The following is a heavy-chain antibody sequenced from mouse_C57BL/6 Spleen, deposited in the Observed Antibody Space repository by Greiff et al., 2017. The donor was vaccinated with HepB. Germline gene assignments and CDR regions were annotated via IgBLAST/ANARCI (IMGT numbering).Heavy chain of an antibody. CDR2: IHPNSGST. CDR3: AREGDGYYSFCDV. Sequence: QVQLQQSGAELVKPGASVKLSCKASGYTFTSYWMHWVKQRPGQGLEWIGMIHPNSGSTNYNEKFKSKATLTVDKSSSTAYMQLSSLTSEDSAVYYCAREGDGYYSFCDVWGTGTTVTVSS. CDR1: GYTFTSYW. J-gene: IGHJ1*03. V-gene: IGHV1-64*01. D-gene: IGHD2-3*01.